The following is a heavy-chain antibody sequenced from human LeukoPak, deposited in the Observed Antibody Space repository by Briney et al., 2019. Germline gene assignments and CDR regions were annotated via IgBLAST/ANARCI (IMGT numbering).Heavy chain of an antibody. CDR2: IRYDGSNK. CDR1: GFTFNSYW. CDR3: AKEGRTTYYYYYYMDV. J-gene: IGHJ6*03. V-gene: IGHV3-30*02. Sequence: PGGSLRLSCATSGFTFNSYWMHWVRQAPGKGLEWVAFIRYDGSNKYYADSVKGRFTISRDNSKNTLYLQMNSLRAEDTAVYYCAKEGRTTYYYYYYMDVWGKGTTVTISS. D-gene: IGHD2/OR15-2a*01.